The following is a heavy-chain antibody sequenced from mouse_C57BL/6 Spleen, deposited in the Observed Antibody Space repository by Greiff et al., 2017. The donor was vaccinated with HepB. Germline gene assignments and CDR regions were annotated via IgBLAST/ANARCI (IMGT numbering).Heavy chain of an antibody. Sequence: EVKLMESGGDLVKPGGSLKLSCAASGFTFSSYGMSWVRQTPDKRLEWVATISSGGSYTYYPDSVKGRFTISRDNAKNTLYLQMSSLKSEDTAMYYCARQRYSNYEGYFDVWGTGTTVTVSS. V-gene: IGHV5-6*01. J-gene: IGHJ1*03. CDR1: GFTFSSYG. D-gene: IGHD2-5*01. CDR3: ARQRYSNYEGYFDV. CDR2: ISSGGSYT.